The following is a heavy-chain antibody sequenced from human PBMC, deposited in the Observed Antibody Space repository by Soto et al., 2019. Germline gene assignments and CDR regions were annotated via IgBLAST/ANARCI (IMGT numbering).Heavy chain of an antibody. V-gene: IGHV1-18*01. J-gene: IGHJ3*02. CDR3: ARVLNFGVGRPNAFDI. CDR1: GYTFTSYG. D-gene: IGHD3-3*01. Sequence: ASVKVSCKASGYTFTSYGIIWVRQAPGQGLEWMGWISAYNGNTNYAQKLQGRVTMTTDTSTSTAYMELRSLRSDDTAVYYCARVLNFGVGRPNAFDIWGQGTMVTVSS. CDR2: ISAYNGNT.